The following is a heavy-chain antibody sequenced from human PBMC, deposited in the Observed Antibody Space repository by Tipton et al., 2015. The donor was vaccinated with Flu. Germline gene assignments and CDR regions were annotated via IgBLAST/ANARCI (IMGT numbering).Heavy chain of an antibody. CDR1: GYTFTDYY. Sequence: VQLVQSGPEVKKPGASVKVSCKASGYTFTDYYMHWVRQAPGQGLEWMGWINPNSGGTYYAQKFQGRVTVTRDTSISTAYMELSGLRSDDTAVYYCARDFHSSDYWGQGTLVTVTS. J-gene: IGHJ4*02. V-gene: IGHV1-2*02. CDR2: INPNSGGT. D-gene: IGHD4-11*01. CDR3: ARDFHSSDY.